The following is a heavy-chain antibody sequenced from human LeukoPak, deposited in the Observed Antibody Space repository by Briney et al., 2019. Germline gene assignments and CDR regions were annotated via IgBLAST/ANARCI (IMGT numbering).Heavy chain of an antibody. Sequence: PSETLSLTCTVSGGSISSSSYYWGWLRQPPGTGLEWIGSIYYSGSTYYNPSLKSRVTISVDTSKNQFSLKLSSVTAADTAVYYCARVYYGGKTPSPGGHWGQGTLVTVSS. J-gene: IGHJ4*02. D-gene: IGHD4-23*01. CDR1: GGSISSSSYY. CDR3: ARVYYGGKTPSPGGH. CDR2: IYYSGST. V-gene: IGHV4-39*07.